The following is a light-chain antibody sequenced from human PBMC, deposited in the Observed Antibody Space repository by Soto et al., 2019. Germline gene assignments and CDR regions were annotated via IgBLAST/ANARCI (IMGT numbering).Light chain of an antibody. Sequence: QSVLTQPASVSGSPGQSITISCTGTSKEVGGYNYVSWYQQLPGKAPKLVIYDVTHRTSGVSDRFSGSRSGNTASLTISGLQAEDEADYYCTSFTSGSTPYVLGTGTKVTVL. CDR1: SKEVGGYNY. V-gene: IGLV2-14*03. J-gene: IGLJ1*01. CDR3: TSFTSGSTPYV. CDR2: DVT.